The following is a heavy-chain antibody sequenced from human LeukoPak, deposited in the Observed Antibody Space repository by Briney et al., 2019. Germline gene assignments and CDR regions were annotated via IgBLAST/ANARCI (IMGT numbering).Heavy chain of an antibody. CDR1: GYTLTELS. D-gene: IGHD1-7*01. CDR3: ARGDNWNYVSYYYYYGMDV. Sequence: ASVKVSCKVSGYTLTELSMNWVRQATGQGLEWMGWMNPNSGNTGYAQKFQGRVTMTRNTSISTAYMELSSLRSEDTAVYYCARGDNWNYVSYYYYYGMDVWGQGTTVTVSS. V-gene: IGHV1-8*01. J-gene: IGHJ6*02. CDR2: MNPNSGNT.